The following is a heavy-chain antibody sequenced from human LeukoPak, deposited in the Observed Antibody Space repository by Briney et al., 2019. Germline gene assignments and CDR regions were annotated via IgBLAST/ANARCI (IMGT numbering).Heavy chain of an antibody. V-gene: IGHV4-4*09. CDR3: ARRRRSYYMDV. Sequence: PSETLSLTCTVSGGSISSYYWSWIRQPPGKGLEWIGYIYTSGSTNYNPSLKSRVTISVDTYKNQFSLKLSSVTAADTAVYYCARRRRSYYMDVWGKGTTVTVSS. CDR2: IYTSGST. J-gene: IGHJ6*03. CDR1: GGSISSYY.